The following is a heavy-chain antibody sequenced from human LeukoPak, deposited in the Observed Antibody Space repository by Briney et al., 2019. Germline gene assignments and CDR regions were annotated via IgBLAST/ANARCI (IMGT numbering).Heavy chain of an antibody. CDR3: ARVLRGTMIVVALFDY. V-gene: IGHV1-18*04. CDR2: ISAYNGNT. CDR1: GYSFTGHY. Sequence: GASVKVSCKASGYSFTGHYMHWVRQAPGQGLEWMGWISAYNGNTNYAQKLQGRVTMTTDTSTSTAYMELRSLRSDDTAVYYCARVLRGTMIVVALFDYWGQGTLVTVSS. J-gene: IGHJ4*02. D-gene: IGHD3-22*01.